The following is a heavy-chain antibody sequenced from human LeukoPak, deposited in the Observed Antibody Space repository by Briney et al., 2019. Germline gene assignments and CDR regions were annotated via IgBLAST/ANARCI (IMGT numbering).Heavy chain of an antibody. V-gene: IGHV4-39*01. CDR3: ARRVITMVRGVIKRTWFDP. D-gene: IGHD3-10*01. Sequence: PSETLSLTCTVSGGSISSSSYYWGWIRQPPGKGLEWIGSIYYSGSTYYNPSLKSRVTISVDTSKNQFSLKLSSVTAADTAAYYCARRVITMVRGVIKRTWFDPWGQGTLVTVSS. J-gene: IGHJ5*02. CDR2: IYYSGST. CDR1: GGSISSSSYY.